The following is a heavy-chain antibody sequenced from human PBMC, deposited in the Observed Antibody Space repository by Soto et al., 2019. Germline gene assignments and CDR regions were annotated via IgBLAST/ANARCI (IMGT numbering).Heavy chain of an antibody. CDR1: GFTFSSYA. CDR2: ISYDGSNK. J-gene: IGHJ4*02. V-gene: IGHV3-30-3*01. CDR3: ARDFGQLVLDFDY. Sequence: GGSLRLSCAASGFTFSSYAMHWVRQAPGKGLEWVAVISYDGSNKYYADSVKGRFTISRDNSKNTLYLQMNSLRAEDTAVYYWARDFGQLVLDFDYWGQGSLVTVSS. D-gene: IGHD6-6*01.